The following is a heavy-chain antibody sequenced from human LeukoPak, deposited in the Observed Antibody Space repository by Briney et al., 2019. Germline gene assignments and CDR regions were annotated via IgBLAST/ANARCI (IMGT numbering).Heavy chain of an antibody. CDR2: INPNSGGT. Sequence: ASVKVSCKASGYTFTGYYMHWVRQAPGQGLEWMGWINPNSGGTNYALKFQGRVTMTRDTSISTAYMELSRLRSDDTAVYYCARGYGGADIDYWGQGTLVTVSS. J-gene: IGHJ4*02. CDR3: ARGYGGADIDY. D-gene: IGHD4-23*01. V-gene: IGHV1-2*02. CDR1: GYTFTGYY.